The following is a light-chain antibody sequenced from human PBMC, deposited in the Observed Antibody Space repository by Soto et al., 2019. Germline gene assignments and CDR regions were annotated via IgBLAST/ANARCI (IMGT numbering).Light chain of an antibody. Sequence: EIVMTQSPATLSVSPGERATLSCRASQSVRNNLAWYQQKPGQAPRLLIYGASTRATGIPARFSGSGSGTEFTLTISSLYSEDFAVYYCQQYNNWPPWTFDQATKVDIK. CDR1: QSVRNN. CDR3: QQYNNWPPWT. J-gene: IGKJ1*01. V-gene: IGKV3-15*01. CDR2: GAS.